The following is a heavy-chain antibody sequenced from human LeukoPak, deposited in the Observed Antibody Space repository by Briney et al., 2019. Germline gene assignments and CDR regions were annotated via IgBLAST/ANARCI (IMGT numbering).Heavy chain of an antibody. CDR3: AKDADDYVSYFDY. J-gene: IGHJ4*02. V-gene: IGHV3-23*01. CDR2: ITASGPTT. D-gene: IGHD4-17*01. Sequence: GGSLRLSCAASGFTVSSNYMSWVRQAPGKGLEWVSGITASGPTTYYADSVKGRFTFSRDNSKNTLYLQMNSLRAEDTAVYYCAKDADDYVSYFDYWGQGTLVTVSS. CDR1: GFTVSSNY.